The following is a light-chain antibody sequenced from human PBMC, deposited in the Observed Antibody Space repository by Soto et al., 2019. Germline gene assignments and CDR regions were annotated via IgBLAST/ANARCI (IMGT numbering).Light chain of an antibody. CDR3: QQYGSSPAVT. V-gene: IGKV3-20*01. CDR2: GAS. J-gene: IGKJ4*01. CDR1: QSVSSSY. Sequence: EIVLTQSPGTLSWSPGERATLSCRASQSVSSSYLAWYQQKPGQAPRLLIYGASSRATGIPDRFSGSGSGTDFTLTISRLEPEDFAVYYCQQYGSSPAVTFGGGTKVEIK.